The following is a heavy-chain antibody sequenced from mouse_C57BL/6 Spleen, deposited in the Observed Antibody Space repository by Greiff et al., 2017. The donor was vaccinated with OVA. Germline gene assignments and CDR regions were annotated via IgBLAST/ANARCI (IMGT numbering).Heavy chain of an antibody. CDR2: IDPSDSYT. J-gene: IGHJ2*01. V-gene: IGHV1-50*01. CDR1: GYTFTSYW. Sequence: QVQLQQPGAELVKPGASVKLSCKASGYTFTSYWMQWVKQRPGQGLEWIGAIDPSDSYTNYNQKFKGKATLTIDTSSSTADMQLSSLTSEDSAVYDFARLYYYGSREDYFGYWGQGTTLTVSS. D-gene: IGHD1-1*01. CDR3: ARLYYYGSREDYFGY.